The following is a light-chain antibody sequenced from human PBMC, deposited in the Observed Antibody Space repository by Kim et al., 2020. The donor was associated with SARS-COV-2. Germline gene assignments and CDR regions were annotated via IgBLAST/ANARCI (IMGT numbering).Light chain of an antibody. V-gene: IGKV3-15*01. CDR1: QSVKNY. Sequence: EVVMTQSPATVSVSPGERATLSCRASQSVKNYVVWYQHKPGQAPRVLIYGASTRATGVPVRLSGSGSGTEFTLTISSLQSEDFGIYYCQQYNNWPRTFGQGTKVDIK. CDR2: GAS. J-gene: IGKJ1*01. CDR3: QQYNNWPRT.